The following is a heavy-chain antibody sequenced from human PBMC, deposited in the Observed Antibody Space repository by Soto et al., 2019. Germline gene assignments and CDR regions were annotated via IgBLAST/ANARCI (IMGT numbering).Heavy chain of an antibody. CDR2: ISSSSRDI. J-gene: IGHJ6*02. D-gene: IGHD3-16*01. V-gene: IGHV3-21*01. CDR1: GFIVSTYP. CDR3: ARGSWGGDGIDV. Sequence: GWSLRISCAASGFIVSTYPINWVLQAPGKGLEWVASISSSSRDIFYADSVTARFTISRDNANSSVDLQMNSLRVGDTAIYYCARGSWGGDGIDVWGQGTTGTGSS.